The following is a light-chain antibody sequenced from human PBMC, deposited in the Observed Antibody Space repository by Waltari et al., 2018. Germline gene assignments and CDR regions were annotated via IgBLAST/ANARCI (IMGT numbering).Light chain of an antibody. CDR3: QQSYGART. CDR2: AAS. J-gene: IGKJ1*01. V-gene: IGKV1-39*01. CDR1: QMIRNY. Sequence: DIQMTQPPSSLSASVGDRVTITCRASQMIRNYLNWYQKKPGKAPKLLIYAASSLQSGVPSRFSGSGSGTDFTLTINSLQPEDFATYFCQQSYGARTFGQGTKVEIK.